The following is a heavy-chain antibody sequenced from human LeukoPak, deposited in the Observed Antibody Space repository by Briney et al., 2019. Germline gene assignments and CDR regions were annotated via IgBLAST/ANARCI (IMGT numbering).Heavy chain of an antibody. J-gene: IGHJ4*02. CDR2: INTNTGNP. CDR3: ARGGPFDC. CDR1: GYTFTDYT. V-gene: IGHV7-4-1*02. Sequence: PLASVKVSCKASGYTFTDYTINWVRQAPGQGLEWMGWINTNTGNPTYAQGFTGRFVFSLDTSVSTTYLQISSLKAEGTAVYYCARGGPFDCWGQGTLVTVSS.